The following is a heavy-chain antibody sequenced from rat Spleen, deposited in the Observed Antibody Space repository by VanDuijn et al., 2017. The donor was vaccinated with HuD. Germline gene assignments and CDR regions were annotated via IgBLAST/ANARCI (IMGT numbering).Heavy chain of an antibody. CDR2: ISYDGSST. CDR1: GFTFSHYD. J-gene: IGHJ2*01. Sequence: EVQLVESGGGLVQPGRSMKLSCAASGFTFSHYDMAWVRQAPKKGLEWVAFISYDGSSTYYRDSVKGRFTISRDNAKSTLSLQMDSLRSEDTATYYCTRDFYYWGQGVMVTVSS. CDR3: TRDFYY. V-gene: IGHV5-20*01.